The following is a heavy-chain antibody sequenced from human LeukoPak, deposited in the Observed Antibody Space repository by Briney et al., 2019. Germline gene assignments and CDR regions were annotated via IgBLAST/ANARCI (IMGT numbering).Heavy chain of an antibody. V-gene: IGHV3-20*04. CDR2: INWNGGST. CDR1: GFTFDDYG. Sequence: GGSLRLSCAASGFTFDDYGMSWVRQAPGKGLEWVSGINWNGGSTGYADSVKGRFTISRDNAKNSLYLQMNSLRAEDTALYYCARVSNYDSSGYQFDYWGQGTLVTVSS. D-gene: IGHD3-22*01. CDR3: ARVSNYDSSGYQFDY. J-gene: IGHJ4*02.